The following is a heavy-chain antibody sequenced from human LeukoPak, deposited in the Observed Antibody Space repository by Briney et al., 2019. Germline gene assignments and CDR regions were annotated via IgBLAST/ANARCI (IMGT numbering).Heavy chain of an antibody. CDR3: ASAVGRLRYFDWLLDCFDY. D-gene: IGHD3-9*01. V-gene: IGHV4-34*01. Sequence: PSETLSLTCAVYGGSFSGYYWSWIRQPPGKGLEWIGSIYYSGSTYYNPSLKSRVTISVDTSKNQFSLKLSSVTAADTAVYYCASAVGRLRYFDWLLDCFDYWGQGTLVTVSS. J-gene: IGHJ4*02. CDR1: GGSFSGYY. CDR2: IYYSGST.